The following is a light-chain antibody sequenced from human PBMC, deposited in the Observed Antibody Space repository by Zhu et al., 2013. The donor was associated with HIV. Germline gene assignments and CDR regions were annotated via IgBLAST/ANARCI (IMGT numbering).Light chain of an antibody. V-gene: IGKV1-17*03. Sequence: DIQMTQSPSAMSASVGDRVTITCRASQGINNFLAWFQQKPGKVPKRLIFGSSSLESGVPSRFSGSGSGTEFTLTISNLQPEDFATYYCLQHDNYPLTFGGGTKVQIK. J-gene: IGKJ4*01. CDR2: GSS. CDR1: QGINNF. CDR3: LQHDNYPLT.